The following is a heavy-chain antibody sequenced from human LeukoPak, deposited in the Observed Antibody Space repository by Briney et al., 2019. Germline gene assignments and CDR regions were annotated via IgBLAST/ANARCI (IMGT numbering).Heavy chain of an antibody. Sequence: ASVKVSCKASGGTFSSYAISWVRQAPGQGLEWMGGIIPIFGTANYAQKFQGRVTITADKSTSTAYMELSSLRSEDTAVYYCARDMTYYYDSRVDAFDIWGQGTMVTVSS. CDR2: IIPIFGTA. J-gene: IGHJ3*02. V-gene: IGHV1-69*06. D-gene: IGHD3-22*01. CDR3: ARDMTYYYDSRVDAFDI. CDR1: GGTFSSYA.